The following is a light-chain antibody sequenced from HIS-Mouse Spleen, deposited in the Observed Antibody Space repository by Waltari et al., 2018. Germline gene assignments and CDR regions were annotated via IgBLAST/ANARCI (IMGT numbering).Light chain of an antibody. J-gene: IGLJ2*01. CDR2: GKN. Sequence: SSELTQDPAVSVALGQTVRISCQGDTLRSHYASWYQQKPRKSPVLVIYGKNNRPSGIPDRCSGSRSGNKASLTITGAQEEDEADYYCNSRDSSGNHVVVGGGTKLTVL. CDR3: NSRDSSGNHVV. CDR1: TLRSHY. V-gene: IGLV3-19*01.